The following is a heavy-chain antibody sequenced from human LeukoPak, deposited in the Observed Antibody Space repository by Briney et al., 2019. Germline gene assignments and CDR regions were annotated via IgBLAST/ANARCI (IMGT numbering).Heavy chain of an antibody. CDR1: GYSISSGYY. Sequence: SETLSFTCTVSGYSISSGYYWGWIRQPPGKGLEWIGTIYQSGSTYYNPSLKSRVTISIDTSKNQFSLKLNSVTAADTAVYYCARTYYYGSGSYYDSRDGFDIWGQGTMVTVSS. CDR3: ARTYYYGSGSYYDSRDGFDI. J-gene: IGHJ3*02. CDR2: IYQSGST. V-gene: IGHV4-38-2*02. D-gene: IGHD3-10*01.